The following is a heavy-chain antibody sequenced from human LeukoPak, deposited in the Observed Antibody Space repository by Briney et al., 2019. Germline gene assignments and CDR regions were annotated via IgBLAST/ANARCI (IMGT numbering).Heavy chain of an antibody. D-gene: IGHD3-22*01. Sequence: PSETLSLTCAVSGGSFSGYYWSWIRQPPGKGLEWIGEINHSGSTNYNPSLKSRVTISVDTSKNQFSLKLSSVTAADTAVYYCARVDDSSGYYLRYFDYWGQGTLVTVSS. CDR2: INHSGST. V-gene: IGHV4-34*01. CDR3: ARVDDSSGYYLRYFDY. CDR1: GGSFSGYY. J-gene: IGHJ4*02.